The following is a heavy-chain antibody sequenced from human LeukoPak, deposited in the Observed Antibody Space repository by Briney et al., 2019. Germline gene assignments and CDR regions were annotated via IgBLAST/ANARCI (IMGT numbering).Heavy chain of an antibody. Sequence: GASVKVSCKASGYTFTSYGISWVRQAPGQGLEWMGWISAYNGNTNYAQKLQGRVTMTTDTSTSTAYMELRSLRSDDTAVYYCARDSNVAYSSGWTDYWGQGTLVTVSS. D-gene: IGHD6-19*01. CDR1: GYTFTSYG. CDR3: ARDSNVAYSSGWTDY. CDR2: ISAYNGNT. V-gene: IGHV1-18*04. J-gene: IGHJ4*02.